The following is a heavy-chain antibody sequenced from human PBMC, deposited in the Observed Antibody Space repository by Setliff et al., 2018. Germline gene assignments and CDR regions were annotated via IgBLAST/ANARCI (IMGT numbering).Heavy chain of an antibody. CDR2: ISYDGSHD. Sequence: GGSLRLSCAASGFMFGSYAMHWVRQAPGRGPEWLAVISYDGSHDYYADSVRGRFTISRDNSNNTRYMQMSSLRAEDTAIYYCARDGKQYYYDSTGYYRNWFDPWGQGTLVTVSS. CDR1: GFMFGSYA. CDR3: ARDGKQYYYDSTGYYRNWFDP. D-gene: IGHD3-22*01. J-gene: IGHJ5*02. V-gene: IGHV3-30-3*01.